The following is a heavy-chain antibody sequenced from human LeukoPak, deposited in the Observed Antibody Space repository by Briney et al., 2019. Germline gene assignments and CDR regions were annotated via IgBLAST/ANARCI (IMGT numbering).Heavy chain of an antibody. V-gene: IGHV3-9*01. D-gene: IGHD5-12*01. J-gene: IGHJ4*02. Sequence: GGSLRLSCAVSGFTFDDYAMHWVRQVPGKGLEWVAGISWNSDTRGYVDSVKGRFTISRDNARNSLYLQMNSLRAEDTALYYCITNGGGDGGYGNFDYWGQGTLVTVSS. CDR1: GFTFDDYA. CDR2: ISWNSDTR. CDR3: ITNGGGDGGYGNFDY.